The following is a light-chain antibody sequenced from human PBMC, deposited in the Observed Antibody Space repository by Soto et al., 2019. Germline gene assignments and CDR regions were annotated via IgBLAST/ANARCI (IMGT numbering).Light chain of an antibody. V-gene: IGKV3-20*01. CDR3: QQYGGSPIT. CDR1: QPGSTRY. Sequence: FTLSPRTLSLSTVARATLSCRASQPGSTRYVAWYQQKPGQAPRLLIYGASSRATGIPDRFSGSGSGTDFTLTISRLQPEDFAVYHCQQYGGSPITFGEGTKVDIK. J-gene: IGKJ4*01. CDR2: GAS.